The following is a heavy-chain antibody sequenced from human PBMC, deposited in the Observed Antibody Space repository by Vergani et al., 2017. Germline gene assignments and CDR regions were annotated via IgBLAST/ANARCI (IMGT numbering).Heavy chain of an antibody. CDR1: GYSFTSYW. CDR3: ARRGESWGSYYAIFDY. CDR2: IYPGDSDT. V-gene: IGHV5-51*01. J-gene: IGHJ4*02. D-gene: IGHD3-10*01. Sequence: EVQLVQSGAEVKKPGESLKISCKGSGYSFTSYWIGWVRQMPGKGLEWMGIIYPGDSDTRYSPSFQGQVTISADKSISTAYLQWSSLKASDTAMYYCARRGESWGSYYAIFDYWGQGTLVTVSP.